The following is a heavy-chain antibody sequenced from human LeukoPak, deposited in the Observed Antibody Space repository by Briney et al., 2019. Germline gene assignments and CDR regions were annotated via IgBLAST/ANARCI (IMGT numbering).Heavy chain of an antibody. J-gene: IGHJ4*02. CDR3: ARDYYGSGSYSIFDY. CDR1: GFTFSSYS. Sequence: GGSLRLSCVASGFTFSSYSMNWVRRAPGKGLEWVSSISSSSSYIYYADSVKGRFTISRDNAKKSLYLQMNSLRAEDTAVYYCARDYYGSGSYSIFDYWGQGTLVTVSS. CDR2: ISSSSSYI. V-gene: IGHV3-21*01. D-gene: IGHD3-10*01.